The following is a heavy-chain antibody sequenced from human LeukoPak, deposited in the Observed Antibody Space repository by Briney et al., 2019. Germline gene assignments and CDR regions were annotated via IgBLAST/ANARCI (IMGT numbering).Heavy chain of an antibody. CDR1: GFTFSSYG. V-gene: IGHV3-33*06. D-gene: IGHD6-19*01. CDR2: IWYDGNNK. CDR3: AKYQRQWLPKGGFDY. Sequence: GRSLRLSCTASGFTFSSYGMHWVRQAPGKGLEWVAVIWYDGNNKYYADSVKGRFTISRDNSKNTLYLQMDNLRAEDTAVYYCAKYQRQWLPKGGFDYWGQGTLVTVSS. J-gene: IGHJ4*02.